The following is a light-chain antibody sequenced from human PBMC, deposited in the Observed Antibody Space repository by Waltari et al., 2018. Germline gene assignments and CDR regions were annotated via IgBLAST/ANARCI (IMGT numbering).Light chain of an antibody. CDR2: GHD. Sequence: SSELTQDPAVSVALGQTVRITCQGDSLRRYYANWYQQRPGQAPFLVLYGHDNRPSGIPDRFSGSTSGNTASLTITRAQAEDAGVYYCLSRDSSSTRVFGGGTTLTV. CDR1: SLRRYY. V-gene: IGLV3-19*01. CDR3: LSRDSSSTRV. J-gene: IGLJ3*02.